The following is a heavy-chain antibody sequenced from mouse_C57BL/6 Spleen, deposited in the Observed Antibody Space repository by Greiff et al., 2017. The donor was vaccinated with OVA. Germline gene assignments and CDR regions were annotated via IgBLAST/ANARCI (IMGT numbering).Heavy chain of an antibody. CDR3: AMDNYDDGAAFYYAMDY. V-gene: IGHV1-7*01. J-gene: IGHJ4*01. Sequence: QVQLKQSGAELAKPGASVKLSCKASGYTFTSYWMHWVKQRPGQGLEWIGYINPSSGYTKYNQKFKDKATLTADKSSSTAYMQLSSLTYEDSAVYYCAMDNYDDGAAFYYAMDYWGQGTSVTVSS. D-gene: IGHD2-12*01. CDR1: GYTFTSYW. CDR2: INPSSGYT.